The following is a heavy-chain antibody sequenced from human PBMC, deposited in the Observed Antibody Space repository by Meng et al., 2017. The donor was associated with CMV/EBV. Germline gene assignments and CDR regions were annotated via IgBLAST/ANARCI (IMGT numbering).Heavy chain of an antibody. Sequence: VHAGVELKKTGASVKGSSKASGYTFTGYYMHWVRPAPGQGLEWMGWINPNSGGTNYAQKFQGRVTMTRDTSISTAYMELSRLRSDDTAVYYCARVQVRGEMATPAGYWGQGTLVTVSS. CDR1: GYTFTGYY. V-gene: IGHV1-2*02. J-gene: IGHJ4*02. CDR2: INPNSGGT. CDR3: ARVQVRGEMATPAGY. D-gene: IGHD5-24*01.